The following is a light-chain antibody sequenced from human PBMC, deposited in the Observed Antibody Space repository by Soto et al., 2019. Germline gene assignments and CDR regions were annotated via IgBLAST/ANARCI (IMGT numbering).Light chain of an antibody. Sequence: DVQMTQSPSSLSASVGDRVTITCRASQGIRNDLGWFQQKPGKAPKRLIYSASTLQSGVSSRFSGSGSGTEFTLTINNLQPEDFATYYCQQLNSYPLTFGGGTMVDIK. V-gene: IGKV1-17*02. CDR1: QGIRND. J-gene: IGKJ4*01. CDR2: SAS. CDR3: QQLNSYPLT.